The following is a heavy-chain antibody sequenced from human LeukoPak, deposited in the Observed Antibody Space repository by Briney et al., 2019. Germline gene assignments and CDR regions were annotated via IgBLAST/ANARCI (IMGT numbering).Heavy chain of an antibody. CDR3: ARAYQRLGGLSFPDQ. CDR1: GYTFTSYA. V-gene: IGHV7-4-1*02. D-gene: IGHD3-16*02. J-gene: IGHJ5*02. CDR2: INTNTGNP. Sequence: AASVKVSCKASGYTFTSYAMNWVRQAPGQGLEWMGWINTNTGNPTYAQGFTGRFVFSLDTSVSTTYLQISSLKAEDTAVYYCARAYQRLGGLSFPDQWGQGTLVSVSS.